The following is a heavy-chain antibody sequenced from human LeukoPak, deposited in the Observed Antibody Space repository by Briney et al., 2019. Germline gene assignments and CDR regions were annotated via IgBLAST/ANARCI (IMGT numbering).Heavy chain of an antibody. D-gene: IGHD3-3*01. CDR3: ARDLLRVWSGYYPNDAFDI. V-gene: IGHV4-38-2*02. Sequence: PSETLSLTCTVSGYSISSGYYWGWIRQPPGKGLEWIGSIYHSGSTYYNPSLKSRVTISVDTSKNQFSLKLSSETAADTAVYYCARDLLRVWSGYYPNDAFDIWGQGTMVTVSS. CDR2: IYHSGST. CDR1: GYSISSGYY. J-gene: IGHJ3*02.